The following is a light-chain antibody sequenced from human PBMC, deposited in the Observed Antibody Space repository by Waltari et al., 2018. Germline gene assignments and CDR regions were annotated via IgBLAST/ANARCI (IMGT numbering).Light chain of an antibody. CDR1: TSNIGALYD. CDR2: SNN. V-gene: IGLV1-40*01. J-gene: IGLJ2*01. Sequence: QSVLTQPPSVSGAPRQRVTISCPGTTSNIGALYDVHWYQQLPGTAPHLLIYSNNNRPSGVPDRFSGSRSGTSASLAITGLQAEDEAHYYCQSFDSSLSGVVFGGGTKLTVL. CDR3: QSFDSSLSGVV.